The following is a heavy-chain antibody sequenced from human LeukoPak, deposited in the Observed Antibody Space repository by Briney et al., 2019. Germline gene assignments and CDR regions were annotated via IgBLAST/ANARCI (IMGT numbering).Heavy chain of an antibody. CDR2: ISSSSSYT. CDR3: ARERGLRLGFRDYFDY. CDR1: GFTFSDYY. D-gene: IGHD3-16*01. J-gene: IGHJ4*02. Sequence: GGSLRLSCAASGFTFSDYYMSWIRQAPGKGLEWVSYISSSSSYTNYADSVKGRFTISRDNAKNSLYLQMNSLGAEDTAVYYCARERGLRLGFRDYFDYWGQGTLVTVSS. V-gene: IGHV3-11*05.